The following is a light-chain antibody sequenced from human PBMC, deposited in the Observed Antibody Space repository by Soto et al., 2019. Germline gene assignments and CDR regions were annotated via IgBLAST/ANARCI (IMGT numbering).Light chain of an antibody. Sequence: DIQITQSPSTLSASVGDRVTITCRASQSIGSLLAWYQQISGRAPNLLIYDASSLQSGVPSRFSGSGSGTEFTLTISSLQPDDFATYYCQQYNTYSWTFGQGTKVDI. CDR1: QSIGSL. CDR2: DAS. CDR3: QQYNTYSWT. J-gene: IGKJ1*01. V-gene: IGKV1-5*01.